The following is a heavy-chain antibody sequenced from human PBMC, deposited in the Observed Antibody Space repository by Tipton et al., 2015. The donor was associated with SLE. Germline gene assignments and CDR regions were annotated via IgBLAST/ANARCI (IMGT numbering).Heavy chain of an antibody. Sequence: SLRLSCAASGFTFSTYAMHWVRQAPGKGLEWVAVISYDGSNKYYADSVKGRFTISRDNSKNTLSLQINSLRAEDTAVYYCASILLFYFDYWGQGTLVTVSS. J-gene: IGHJ4*02. CDR1: GFTFSTYA. CDR3: ASILLFYFDY. D-gene: IGHD2-15*01. CDR2: ISYDGSNK. V-gene: IGHV3-30*04.